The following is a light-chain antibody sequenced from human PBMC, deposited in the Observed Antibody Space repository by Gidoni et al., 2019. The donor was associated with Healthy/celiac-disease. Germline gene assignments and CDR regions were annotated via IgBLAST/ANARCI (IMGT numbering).Light chain of an antibody. CDR1: QSLLHSNGYNY. CDR3: MQALQTPRT. V-gene: IGKV2-28*01. Sequence: DSVMPQSPLSLHVTPGEPASISCRSSQSLLHSNGYNYLDWYLQKPGQSPQLLIYLGSNRASGVPDRFSGSGSGTDFTLKISRVEAEDVGVYYCMQALQTPRTFGQGPKVEIK. CDR2: LGS. J-gene: IGKJ1*01.